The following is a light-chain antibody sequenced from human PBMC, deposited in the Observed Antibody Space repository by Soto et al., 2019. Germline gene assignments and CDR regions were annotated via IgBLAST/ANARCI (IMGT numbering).Light chain of an antibody. V-gene: IGLV2-14*03. Sequence: QSALTQVASVSGSPGQSITISCTGTSGDVGGHDYVSWYQQYPGKAPELMIYNVNYRPSGVSNRFSGSKSGNTASLTISGLQAEDEANYYCSPNTNTNTAVFGGGTKLTVL. CDR2: NVN. J-gene: IGLJ2*01. CDR1: SGDVGGHDY. CDR3: SPNTNTNTAV.